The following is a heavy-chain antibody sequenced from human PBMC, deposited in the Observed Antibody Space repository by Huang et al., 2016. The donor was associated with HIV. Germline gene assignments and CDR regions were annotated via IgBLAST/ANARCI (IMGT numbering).Heavy chain of an antibody. D-gene: IGHD5-12*01. Sequence: QVQLVESGGGVVQPGRSLRPSCAASRFTFSNYAMHWVRQAPGKGLEGVAVISYDGSKKSYAASVKGRFTISRDNSKNTLYLQMNSLRAEDTAVYYCARDLWLRDLYYYYYMDVWGKGTTVTVSS. J-gene: IGHJ6*03. CDR1: RFTFSNYA. V-gene: IGHV3-30-3*01. CDR3: ARDLWLRDLYYYYYMDV. CDR2: ISYDGSKK.